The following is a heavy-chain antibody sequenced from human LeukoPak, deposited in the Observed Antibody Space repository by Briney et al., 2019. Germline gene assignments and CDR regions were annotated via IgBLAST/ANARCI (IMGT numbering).Heavy chain of an antibody. D-gene: IGHD1-26*01. Sequence: SETLSLTCAVSGGSISGYYWSWIQQPPGKGLEWIGYIYYSGSTKYNPSLKSRVTISVDTSKNQFSLRLNSVTAADTAMYYCAREKYGGSNDYWGQGTLVTVSS. CDR1: GGSISGYY. CDR2: IYYSGST. V-gene: IGHV4-59*01. J-gene: IGHJ4*02. CDR3: AREKYGGSNDY.